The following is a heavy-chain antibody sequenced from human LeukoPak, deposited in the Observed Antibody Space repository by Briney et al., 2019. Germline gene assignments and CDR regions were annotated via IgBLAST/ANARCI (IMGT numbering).Heavy chain of an antibody. CDR3: ARREQEFFDY. Sequence: PSETLSLTCTVSGGSISSSSYYWGWIRQPPGKGLEWIGRIYYSGSTYYNPSLKSRVTISVDTSKNQFSLKLSSVTAADTAVYYCARREQEFFDYWGQGTLVTVSS. V-gene: IGHV4-39*01. J-gene: IGHJ4*02. CDR2: IYYSGST. D-gene: IGHD1/OR15-1a*01. CDR1: GGSISSSSYY.